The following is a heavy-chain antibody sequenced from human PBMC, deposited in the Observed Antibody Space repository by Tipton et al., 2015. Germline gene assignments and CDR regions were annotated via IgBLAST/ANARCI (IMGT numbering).Heavy chain of an antibody. Sequence: TLSLTCAVSGYSISSGYHWGWIRQPPGKGLEWIGYISFSDTTHYNPSLKSRITISLNTSKNQFSLKMSSVTAADTAVYFCARDLEHGMDVWGQGTTVTVSS. V-gene: IGHV4-61*01. J-gene: IGHJ6*02. CDR1: GYSISSGYH. CDR3: ARDLEHGMDV. CDR2: ISFSDTT.